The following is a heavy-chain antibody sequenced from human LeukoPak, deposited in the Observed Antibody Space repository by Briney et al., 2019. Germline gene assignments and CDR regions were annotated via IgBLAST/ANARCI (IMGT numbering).Heavy chain of an antibody. D-gene: IGHD6-19*01. J-gene: IGHJ4*02. CDR3: ASSVIAVAGTSSDY. CDR1: GGSFSGYY. V-gene: IGHV4-34*01. CDR2: INHSGST. Sequence: PSETLSLTCAVYGGSFSGYYWSWIRQPPGKGLEWIGEINHSGSTNYNPSLKSRVTISVDTSKNQFSLKLSSVTAADTAVYHCASSVIAVAGTSSDYWGQGTLVTVSS.